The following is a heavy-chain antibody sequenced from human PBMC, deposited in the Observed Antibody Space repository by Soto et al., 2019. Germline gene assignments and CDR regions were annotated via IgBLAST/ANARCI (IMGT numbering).Heavy chain of an antibody. D-gene: IGHD2-15*01. CDR1: GGSVSSGSYY. CDR2: IYYSGST. V-gene: IGHV4-61*01. J-gene: IGHJ6*02. CDR3: ARGGGYCSGGSCYAYYYYGMDV. Sequence: PSEALSVTCTVSGGSVSSGSYYWSWIRQPPGKGLEWIGYIYYSGSTNYNPSLKSRVTISVDTSKNQFSLKLSSVTAADTAVYYCARGGGYCSGGSCYAYYYYGMDVWGQGTTVTDSS.